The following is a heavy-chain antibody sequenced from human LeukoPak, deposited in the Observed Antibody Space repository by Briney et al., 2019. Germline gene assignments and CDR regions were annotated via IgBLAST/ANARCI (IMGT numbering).Heavy chain of an antibody. V-gene: IGHV5-51*01. Sequence: GESLQISCKGSGYIFSTYWIAWVRQVPGKGLEWMGIIYPGDSDTRYSPSFQGQVTISADKSISTAYLQWSSLKASDTAMYYCARRIWGLGNDILTGYYGAAFDIWGQGTMVTVSS. CDR2: IYPGDSDT. D-gene: IGHD3-9*01. CDR3: ARRIWGLGNDILTGYYGAAFDI. J-gene: IGHJ3*02. CDR1: GYIFSTYW.